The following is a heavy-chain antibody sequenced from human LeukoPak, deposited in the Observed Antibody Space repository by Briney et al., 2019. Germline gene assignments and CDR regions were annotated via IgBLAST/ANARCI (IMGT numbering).Heavy chain of an antibody. CDR3: ARLGYDSSGYFEFDY. CDR1: GGSFSGYY. J-gene: IGHJ4*02. Sequence: SETLSLTCAVYGGSFSGYYWGWIRQPPGKGLEWIGSIYYSGSTYYNPSLKSRVTISVDTSKNQFSLKLSSVTAADTAVYYCARLGYDSSGYFEFDYWGQGTLVTVSS. D-gene: IGHD3-22*01. V-gene: IGHV4-39*01. CDR2: IYYSGST.